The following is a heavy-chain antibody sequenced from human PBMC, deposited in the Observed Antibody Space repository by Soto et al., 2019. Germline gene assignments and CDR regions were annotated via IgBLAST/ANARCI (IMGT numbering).Heavy chain of an antibody. Sequence: GSLRLSCAASGFTFSSYGMHWVRQAPGKGLEWVAVISYDGSNKYYADSVKGRFTISRDNSKNALYLQMNSLRAEDTAVYYCAKDESNWNDAPGWFDPWGQGTLVTVSS. D-gene: IGHD1-1*01. CDR3: AKDESNWNDAPGWFDP. CDR1: GFTFSSYG. J-gene: IGHJ5*02. V-gene: IGHV3-30*18. CDR2: ISYDGSNK.